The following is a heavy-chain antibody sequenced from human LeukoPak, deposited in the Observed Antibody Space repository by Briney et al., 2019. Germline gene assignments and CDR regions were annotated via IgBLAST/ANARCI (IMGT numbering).Heavy chain of an antibody. CDR1: GFTFSNYW. V-gene: IGHV3-7*01. D-gene: IGHD5-12*01. J-gene: IGHJ4*02. CDR2: INQDGSEE. CDR3: VRDGGVSGYDLPDY. Sequence: GGSLRLSCAASGFTFSNYWMTWVRQAPGKGLEWVAHINQDGSEEHYMDSAKARFTISRDNAKNSLSLQMNSLRAGDTAVYYCVRDGGVSGYDLPDYWGQGTLVTVSS.